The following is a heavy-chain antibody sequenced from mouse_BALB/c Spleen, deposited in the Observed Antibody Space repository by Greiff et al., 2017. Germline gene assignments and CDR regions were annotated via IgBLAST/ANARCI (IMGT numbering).Heavy chain of an antibody. CDR1: GFTFSSYA. Sequence: EVHLVESGGGLVKPGGSLKLSCAASGFTFSSYAMSWVRQSPEKRLEWVAEISSGGSYTYYPDTVTGRFTISRDNAKNTLYLEMSSLRSEDTAMYYCAREGGKDPFFDYWGQGTTLTVSS. J-gene: IGHJ2*01. V-gene: IGHV5-9-4*01. CDR3: AREGGKDPFFDY. CDR2: ISSGGSYT.